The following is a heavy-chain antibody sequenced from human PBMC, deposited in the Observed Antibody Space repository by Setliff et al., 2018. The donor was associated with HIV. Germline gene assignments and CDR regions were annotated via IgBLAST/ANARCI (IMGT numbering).Heavy chain of an antibody. V-gene: IGHV1-69*13. J-gene: IGHJ4*02. CDR2: IIPMFGTA. Sequence: SVKVSCKASGDTFRSRAFNWVRQAPGQGPEWMGGIIPMFGTANYAQKFQGRVTITADESTSTVYMELSSLRSDDTALYYCAREGNSGHGGQIELDYWGQGTLVTVSS. CDR1: GDTFRSRA. D-gene: IGHD1-26*01. CDR3: AREGNSGHGGQIELDY.